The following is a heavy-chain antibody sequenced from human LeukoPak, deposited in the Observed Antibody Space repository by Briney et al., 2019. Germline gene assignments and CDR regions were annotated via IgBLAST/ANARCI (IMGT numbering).Heavy chain of an antibody. J-gene: IGHJ4*02. CDR2: IIPVFGMP. CDR3: ARSDAGNSEGGIDY. CDR1: AGSFSIYD. V-gene: IGHV1-69*05. Sequence: SVKVSCTTSAGSFSIYDISWVRQAPAQGLEWMGGIIPVFGMPNYAQKFQGRLTLTTDESTGTAYMELGGLTSDDTAVYYCARSDAGNSEGGIDYWGQGTLVIVSS. D-gene: IGHD4-23*01.